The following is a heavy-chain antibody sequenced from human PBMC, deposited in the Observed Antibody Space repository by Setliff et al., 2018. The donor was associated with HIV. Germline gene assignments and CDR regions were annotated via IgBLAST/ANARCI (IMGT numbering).Heavy chain of an antibody. V-gene: IGHV1-46*02. J-gene: IGHJ3*02. D-gene: IGHD4-17*01. CDR3: ARDRGNYGDYPI. CDR2: PNPRDGST. CDR1: GYTFDLYY. Sequence: ASVKVSCKASGYTFDLYYIHWVRQAPGQGPECIGVPNPRDGSTRYAQTFQGRVMLTRDMSTTTVYMELRSLTFEDTAFYYCARDRGNYGDYPIWGQGTKVTVSS.